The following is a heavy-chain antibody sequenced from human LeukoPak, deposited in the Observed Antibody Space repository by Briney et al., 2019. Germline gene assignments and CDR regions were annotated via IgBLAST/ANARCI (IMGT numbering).Heavy chain of an antibody. CDR3: ARGYYDSSGYYYTDDAFDI. V-gene: IGHV1-46*01. J-gene: IGHJ3*02. D-gene: IGHD3-22*01. CDR2: INPSGGST. Sequence: ASVKVSCKASGYTFTSYYMHWVRQAPGQGLEWMGIINPSGGSTSYAQKFQGRVTITRNTSISTAYMELSSLRSEDTAVYYCARGYYDSSGYYYTDDAFDIWGQGTMVTVSS. CDR1: GYTFTSYY.